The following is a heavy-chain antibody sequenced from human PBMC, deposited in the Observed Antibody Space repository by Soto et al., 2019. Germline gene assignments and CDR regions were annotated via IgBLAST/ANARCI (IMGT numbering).Heavy chain of an antibody. CDR3: ARDLGAAAGTYYGMDV. V-gene: IGHV1-69*13. D-gene: IGHD6-13*01. CDR2: IIPIFGTA. Sequence: SVKVSCKASGGTFSSYAISWVRQAPGQGLEWMGGIIPIFGTANYAQKFQGRVTITADESTSTAYMELSSLRSEDTAVYYCARDLGAAAGTYYGMDVWGQGTTVTVSS. J-gene: IGHJ6*02. CDR1: GGTFSSYA.